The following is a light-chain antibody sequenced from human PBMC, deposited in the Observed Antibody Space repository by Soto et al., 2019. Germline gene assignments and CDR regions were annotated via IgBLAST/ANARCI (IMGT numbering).Light chain of an antibody. V-gene: IGKV2-28*01. Sequence: DIVMTQSPLSLPVTPGEPASISCRSSQSLRHHNGYYYLDWYLQKPGQSPQVLIYLGSNRASGVPDRVSGSGSGTVLTVKISRVEAEDVGVYYCLRPLQAPYSFGQGPKLEIK. CDR3: LRPLQAPYS. CDR1: QSLRHHNGYYY. CDR2: LGS. J-gene: IGKJ2*01.